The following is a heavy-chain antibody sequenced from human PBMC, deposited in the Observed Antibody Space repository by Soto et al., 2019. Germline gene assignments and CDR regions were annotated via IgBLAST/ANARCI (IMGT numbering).Heavy chain of an antibody. J-gene: IGHJ3*02. D-gene: IGHD2-15*01. V-gene: IGHV3-23*01. CDR1: GFTFSSYA. CDR3: AKDPDIVVVVAATRAFDI. Sequence: GGSLRLSCAASGFTFSSYAMSWVRQAPGKGLEWVSAISGSGGSTYYADSVKGRFTISRDNSKNTLYLQMNSLRAEDTAVYYCAKDPDIVVVVAATRAFDIWGQGTMVTVSS. CDR2: ISGSGGST.